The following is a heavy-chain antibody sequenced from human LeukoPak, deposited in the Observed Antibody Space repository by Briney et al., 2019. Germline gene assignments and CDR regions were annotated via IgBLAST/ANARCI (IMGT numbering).Heavy chain of an antibody. V-gene: IGHV4-61*02. CDR1: GGSISSGSYY. J-gene: IGHJ1*01. D-gene: IGHD2-2*01. CDR3: ASHDFSGYCSSTSCEH. Sequence: SETLSLTCTVSGGSISSGSYYWGWIRQPAGKGLEWIGRVYASGSTNYTPSLKSRVTISVDTSKNQFSLKLSSVTAADTAVYYCASHDFSGYCSSTSCEHWGQGTLVTVSS. CDR2: VYASGST.